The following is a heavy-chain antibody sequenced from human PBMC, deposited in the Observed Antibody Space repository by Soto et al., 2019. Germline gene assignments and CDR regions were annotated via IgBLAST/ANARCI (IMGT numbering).Heavy chain of an antibody. V-gene: IGHV3-7*01. Sequence: EVQLVESGGGLVQPGGSLRLSCVVSEFSFSNYWMSWVRQAPGKGLEWVANINQDGSERYYVDSVKGRLTISRDNPKKSLYLHMNSLRGNDSAVYYCATGPLDYWGQGTLVTVSS. CDR3: ATGPLDY. CDR1: EFSFSNYW. CDR2: INQDGSER. J-gene: IGHJ4*02.